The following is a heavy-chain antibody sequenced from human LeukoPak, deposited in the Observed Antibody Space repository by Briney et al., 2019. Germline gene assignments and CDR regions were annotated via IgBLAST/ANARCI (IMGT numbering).Heavy chain of an antibody. D-gene: IGHD2-2*02. J-gene: IGHJ4*02. CDR2: IYYSGST. V-gene: IGHV4-39*01. CDR3: ARRPYCSSTSCYNRYFDY. CDR1: SGSISSSSYY. Sequence: PSETLSLTCTVSSGSISSSSYYWGWIRQPPGKGLEWIGSIYYSGSTYYNPSLKSRVTISVDTSKNQFSLKLSSVTAADTAVYYCARRPYCSSTSCYNRYFDYWGQGTLVTVSS.